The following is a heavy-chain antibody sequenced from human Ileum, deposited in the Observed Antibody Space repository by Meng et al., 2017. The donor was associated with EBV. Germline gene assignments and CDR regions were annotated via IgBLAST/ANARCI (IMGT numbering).Heavy chain of an antibody. CDR2: IYRSGSS. Sequence: QLQRQGSGPGLVKPSETLSLTCSVSGDSISNSDHYWNWIRRSPGKGLEWIASIYRSGSSYFDPSLKSRVSLSLDTSKNQFSLKLSSVTAADTALYYCARDPAYPRGLFDSWGQGILVTVSS. CDR3: ARDPAYPRGLFDS. J-gene: IGHJ4*02. V-gene: IGHV4-39*07. D-gene: IGHD3-10*01. CDR1: GDSISNSDHY.